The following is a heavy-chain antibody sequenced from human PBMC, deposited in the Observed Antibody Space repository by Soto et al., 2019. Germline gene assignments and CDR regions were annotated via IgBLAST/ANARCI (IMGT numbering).Heavy chain of an antibody. D-gene: IGHD2-15*01. J-gene: IGHJ4*01. CDR2: ISGSGGSP. CDR1: GFTFSSYT. Sequence: EVQVLESGGGLVQPGGSLRLSCAASGFTFSSYTMAWVRQAPGKGLEWVSSISGSGGSPYYADSVQGRFTIARDNYKNTVSLHMNSLRAEDTATYYCTKARCSGDTCYVPDYWGHGTLVIVSS. V-gene: IGHV3-23*01. CDR3: TKARCSGDTCYVPDY.